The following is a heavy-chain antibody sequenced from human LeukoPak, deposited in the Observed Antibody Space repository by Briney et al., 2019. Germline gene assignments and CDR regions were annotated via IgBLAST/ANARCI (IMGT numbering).Heavy chain of an antibody. J-gene: IGHJ4*02. Sequence: PGGSLRLSCAASGFTFSSYGMSWVRQAPGKGLEWVSAISGSGGSTYYADYVKGRFTISRDNSKNTLYLQMNSLRAEDTAVYYCARVWVPGYGDGGFDYWGQGTLVTVSS. D-gene: IGHD4-17*01. CDR3: ARVWVPGYGDGGFDY. CDR1: GFTFSSYG. V-gene: IGHV3-23*01. CDR2: ISGSGGST.